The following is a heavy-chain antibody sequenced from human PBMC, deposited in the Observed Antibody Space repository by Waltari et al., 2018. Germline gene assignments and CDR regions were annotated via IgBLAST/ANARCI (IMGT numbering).Heavy chain of an antibody. CDR3: ARWAGIAVAFDY. J-gene: IGHJ4*02. CDR2: INPNSGGT. CDR1: GGAFSSKS. D-gene: IGHD6-19*01. Sequence: QVQLVQSGAEVKKPGSSVTISCKASGGAFSSKSITWVRQAPRQGLEWMGWINPNSGGTNYAQKFQGWVTMTRDTSISTAYMELSRLRSDDTAVYYCARWAGIAVAFDYWGQGTWSPSPQ. V-gene: IGHV1-2*04.